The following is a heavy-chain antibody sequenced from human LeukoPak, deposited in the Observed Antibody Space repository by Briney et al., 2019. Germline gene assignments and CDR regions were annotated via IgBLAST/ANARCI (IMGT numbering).Heavy chain of an antibody. Sequence: GASVKVCCKPSGYTFTGYYMHWVRQAPEQGLEWMGWINPNGGSTNYAQKFQGRVTMTRDTSISTAYMELSRLRSDDTAVYYCARDSGGSYSKGYPDYWGQGTLVTVSS. CDR2: INPNGGST. D-gene: IGHD1-26*01. CDR1: GYTFTGYY. J-gene: IGHJ4*02. V-gene: IGHV1-2*02. CDR3: ARDSGGSYSKGYPDY.